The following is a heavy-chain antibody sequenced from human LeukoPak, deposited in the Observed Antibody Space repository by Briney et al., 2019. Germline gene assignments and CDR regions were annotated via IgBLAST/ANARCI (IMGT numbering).Heavy chain of an antibody. CDR1: GFTFSDYG. CDR2: ISTDGSHK. J-gene: IGHJ5*02. CDR3: AKDGTSSWFGEAT. V-gene: IGHV3-30*18. D-gene: IGHD6-13*01. Sequence: PGGSLRLSCAASGFTFSDYGMQWVRQAPGQGPEWVALISTDGSHKDYADSVKGRFTLSRDNSKNTLYLQMNSLRVEDTAVYYCAKDGTSSWFGEATWGQGTLVTVSS.